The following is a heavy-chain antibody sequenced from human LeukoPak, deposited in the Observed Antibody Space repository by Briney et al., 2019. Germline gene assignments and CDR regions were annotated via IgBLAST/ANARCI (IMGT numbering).Heavy chain of an antibody. CDR1: GFTFSSYG. J-gene: IGHJ6*02. Sequence: QPGGSLRLSCAASGFTFSSYGMHWVRQAPGKGLEWVAVISYDGSNKYYADSVKGRFTISRDNSKNTLYLQMNSLRAEDTAVYYCAKEGPALGYSSSWYEGYYGMDVWGQGTTVTVSS. D-gene: IGHD6-13*01. CDR2: ISYDGSNK. CDR3: AKEGPALGYSSSWYEGYYGMDV. V-gene: IGHV3-30*18.